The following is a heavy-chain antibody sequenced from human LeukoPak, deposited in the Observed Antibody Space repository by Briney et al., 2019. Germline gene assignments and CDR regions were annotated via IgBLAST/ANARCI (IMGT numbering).Heavy chain of an antibody. V-gene: IGHV3-64*01. J-gene: IGHJ4*02. CDR2: ISSNGDST. Sequence: GGSLRLSCAASGFTFSSYSMHWVRQAPGKGLEYVSAISSNGDSTYYANSVKGRFTISRDNSKNTLYLQMNSLRAEDTAVYYCARVVYYYDSSGPNDYWGQGTLVTVSS. D-gene: IGHD3-22*01. CDR1: GFTFSSYS. CDR3: ARVVYYYDSSGPNDY.